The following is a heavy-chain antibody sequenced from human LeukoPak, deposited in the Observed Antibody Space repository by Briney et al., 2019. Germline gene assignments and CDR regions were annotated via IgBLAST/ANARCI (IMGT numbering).Heavy chain of an antibody. CDR3: ARGSGHYTGDYGMDV. D-gene: IGHD3-3*01. CDR2: IYYSGST. J-gene: IGHJ6*02. Sequence: PSETLSLTCTVSGFSISTYYWNWIRQPPGKGLEWVGNIYYSGSTNYNPSLKSRVTILVDTSKNQFSLKLSSVTAADTAVYYCARGSGHYTGDYGMDVWGQGTTVTVSS. V-gene: IGHV4-59*01. CDR1: GFSISTYY.